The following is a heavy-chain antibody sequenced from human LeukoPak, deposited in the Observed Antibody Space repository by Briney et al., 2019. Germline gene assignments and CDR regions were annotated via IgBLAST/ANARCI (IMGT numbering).Heavy chain of an antibody. CDR2: IYPGDSDT. V-gene: IGHV5-51*01. J-gene: IGHJ3*02. D-gene: IGHD3-22*01. CDR3: ASSYYDSSGYYSLGVLDI. CDR1: GYDFTFYW. Sequence: GESLKISCKGSGYDFTFYWVAWVRQMPGKGLEWMGIIYPGDSDTRYSPSFQGQVTISADKSISTAYLQWNSLKASDTAMYYCASSYYDSSGYYSLGVLDIWGQGTVVTVSS.